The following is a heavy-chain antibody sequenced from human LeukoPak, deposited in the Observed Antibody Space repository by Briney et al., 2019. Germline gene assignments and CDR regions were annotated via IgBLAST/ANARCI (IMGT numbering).Heavy chain of an antibody. CDR2: VSSDGSST. D-gene: IGHD1-26*01. CDR1: GFSFSSHW. J-gene: IGHJ3*02. V-gene: IGHV3-74*01. Sequence: PGGSLRLSCAASGFSFSSHWMHWVRRAPGKGLVWVSRVSSDGSSTRYADSVQGRFTISRDNAKNTLYLQLNSLRAGDTAEYYCARGGSPPEALGDAFDIWGQGTMVTVSS. CDR3: ARGGSPPEALGDAFDI.